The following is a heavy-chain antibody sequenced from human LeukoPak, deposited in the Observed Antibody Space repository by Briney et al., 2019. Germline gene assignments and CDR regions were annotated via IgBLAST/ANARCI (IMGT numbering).Heavy chain of an antibody. CDR2: ISSSGSTI. Sequence: PGGSLRLSCAASGFTFSSYEMNWVRQAPGKGLEWVSYISSSGSTIYYADSVKGRFTISRENAKNTLYLLMNSLRAEDTAVYYCARGYDYGWGSYRKGFDYWGQGTLVTVSS. D-gene: IGHD3-16*02. V-gene: IGHV3-48*03. J-gene: IGHJ4*02. CDR3: ARGYDYGWGSYRKGFDY. CDR1: GFTFSSYE.